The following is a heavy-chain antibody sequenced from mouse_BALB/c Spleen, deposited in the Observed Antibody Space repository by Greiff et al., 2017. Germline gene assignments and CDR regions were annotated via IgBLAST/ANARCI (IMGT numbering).Heavy chain of an antibody. CDR2: INPGSSTI. CDR1: GFDFSRYW. CDR3: ARRSVRYAMDY. V-gene: IGHV4-2*02. J-gene: IGHJ4*01. Sequence: DVQLQESGGGLVQPGGSLNLSCAASGFDFSRYWMSWARQSPGKGQEWIGEINPGSSTINYTPSLKDKFIISRDNAKNTLYLQMSKVRSEDTALYYCARRSVRYAMDYWGQGTAVTVSS.